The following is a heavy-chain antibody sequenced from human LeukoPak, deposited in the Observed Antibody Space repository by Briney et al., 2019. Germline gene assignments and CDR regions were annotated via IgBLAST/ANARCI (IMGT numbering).Heavy chain of an antibody. CDR1: GFTFSGYA. J-gene: IGHJ5*02. D-gene: IGHD3-10*01. V-gene: IGHV3-30*04. CDR2: ISYDGSNK. CDR3: ARDRITMVRGVIITRHWFDP. Sequence: GGSLRLSCAASGFTFSGYAMRWVRQAPGKGLEWVAVISYDGSNKYYADSVKGRFTISRDNSKNTLYLQMNSLRAEDTAVYYCARDRITMVRGVIITRHWFDPWGQGTLVTVSS.